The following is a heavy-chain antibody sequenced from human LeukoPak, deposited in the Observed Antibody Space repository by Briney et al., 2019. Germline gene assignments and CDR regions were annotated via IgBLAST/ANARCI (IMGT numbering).Heavy chain of an antibody. J-gene: IGHJ4*02. CDR3: ARDGVEMATDSPMFDY. Sequence: QPGGSLRLSCAASGFTFSSFSMNWVRQAPGKGLEWVSYISSSSGTIYYADSVKGRFTISRDNAKNSLYLQMNSLRDEDTAVYYCARDGVEMATDSPMFDYWGQGTLVTVSS. CDR1: GFTFSSFS. D-gene: IGHD5-24*01. CDR2: ISSSSGTI. V-gene: IGHV3-48*02.